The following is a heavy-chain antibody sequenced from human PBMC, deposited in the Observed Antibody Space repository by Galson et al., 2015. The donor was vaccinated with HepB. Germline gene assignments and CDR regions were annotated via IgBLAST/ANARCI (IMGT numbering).Heavy chain of an antibody. J-gene: IGHJ5*02. CDR2: INPRGGST. V-gene: IGHV1-46*03. D-gene: IGHD2-21*02. Sequence: SVKVSCRASGSTFTSYYMHWVRQAPGQGLEWMGVINPRGGSTSHAQKFQGRVTMTRDTSTSTVYMELSGLRSEDTAVYYCARAGDPNWFDPWGHGTLVTVSS. CDR3: ARAGDPNWFDP. CDR1: GSTFTSYY.